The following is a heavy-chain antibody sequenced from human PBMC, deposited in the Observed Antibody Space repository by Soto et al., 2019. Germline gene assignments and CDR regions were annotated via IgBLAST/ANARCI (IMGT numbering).Heavy chain of an antibody. Sequence: SETLSLTCAVSGYSISSGYYWGWIRQPPGKGLEWIGSIYRSGNTYYNPSLKSRVTISVDTSKNQFSLKLSSVTAADTAVYSCARAYYYEVAGWFDPWGPGTLVTVSS. CDR1: GYSISSGYY. J-gene: IGHJ5*02. CDR2: IYRSGNT. V-gene: IGHV4-38-2*01. CDR3: ARAYYYEVAGWFDP. D-gene: IGHD3-22*01.